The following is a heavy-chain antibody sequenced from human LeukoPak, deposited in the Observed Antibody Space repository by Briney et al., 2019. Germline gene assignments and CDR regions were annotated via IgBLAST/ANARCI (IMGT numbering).Heavy chain of an antibody. Sequence: PSETLSLTCTVSGGSISTSTYYWGWIRQPPGKGLEWIGSISYSGSTYNNPSLKSRVTISVDTSKNQFSLKLSSVTAPDTAVYYCARQVYSGSYNWYFDLWGRGTLVTVSS. J-gene: IGHJ2*01. V-gene: IGHV4-39*01. D-gene: IGHD1-26*01. CDR3: ARQVYSGSYNWYFDL. CDR2: ISYSGST. CDR1: GGSISTSTYY.